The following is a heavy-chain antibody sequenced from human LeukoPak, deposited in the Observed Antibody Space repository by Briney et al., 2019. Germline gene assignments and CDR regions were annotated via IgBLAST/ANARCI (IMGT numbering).Heavy chain of an antibody. Sequence: PSETLSLTCTVPGGSVSTGTYYWSWIRQPPGKGLEWIAYIYYSGSTNYNPSLMSRVTISVDTSKNQFSLKLRSVTAADTAVYYCARDLWELQSAFDLWGQGTMVTVSS. CDR2: IYYSGST. D-gene: IGHD1-26*01. J-gene: IGHJ3*01. CDR3: ARDLWELQSAFDL. V-gene: IGHV4-61*01. CDR1: GGSVSTGTYY.